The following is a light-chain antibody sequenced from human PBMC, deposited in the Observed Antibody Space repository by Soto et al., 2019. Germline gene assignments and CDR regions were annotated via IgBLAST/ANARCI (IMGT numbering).Light chain of an antibody. CDR1: QSVSYKY. CDR3: QQYNNWPLT. CDR2: GAS. Sequence: EIVLTQSPGTLSLSPGERVTLSGRASQSVSYKYLAWYQQKPGQAPRLLIYGASTRATGVPARFSGSGSGTEFTLTITSLQSEDFAVYCCQQYNNWPLTFGPGTRLEIK. V-gene: IGKV3D-15*01. J-gene: IGKJ5*01.